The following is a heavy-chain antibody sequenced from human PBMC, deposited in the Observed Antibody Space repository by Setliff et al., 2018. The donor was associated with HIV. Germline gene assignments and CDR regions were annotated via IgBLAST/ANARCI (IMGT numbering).Heavy chain of an antibody. J-gene: IGHJ6*03. CDR1: RSTFNSHT. D-gene: IGHD3-3*01. V-gene: IGHV1-69*02. CDR3: VRGVQSPPHYSYYYMDV. Sequence: GASVKVSCKASRSTFNSHTINWVRQAPGQGLDWMGRIIPILGVANYAQRFQGKVTITADKSTSTAYMEQTSLRFDDTAMYYCVRGVQSPPHYSYYYMDVWGEGTMVTVS. CDR2: IIPILGVA.